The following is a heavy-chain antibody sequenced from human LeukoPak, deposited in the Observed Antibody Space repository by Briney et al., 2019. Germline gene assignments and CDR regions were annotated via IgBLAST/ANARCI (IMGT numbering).Heavy chain of an antibody. CDR2: MNPNSGNT. CDR1: GYTFTSYD. V-gene: IGHV1-8*01. Sequence: ASVKVSCKASGYTFTSYDINWVRQATGQGLEWMGWMNPNSGNTGYAQKFQGRVTMTRNTSISTAYMELSSLRSEDTAVYYCARGMKQLWWGALGYYYYMDVWGKGTTVTVSS. D-gene: IGHD5-18*01. J-gene: IGHJ6*03. CDR3: ARGMKQLWWGALGYYYYMDV.